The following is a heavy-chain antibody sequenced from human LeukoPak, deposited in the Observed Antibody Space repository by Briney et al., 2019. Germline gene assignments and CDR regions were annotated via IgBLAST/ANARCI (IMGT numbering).Heavy chain of an antibody. CDR1: GYTFTGYY. CDR3: ARDRVWHMVREFDP. D-gene: IGHD3-10*01. J-gene: IGHJ5*02. CDR2: INPNSGGT. V-gene: IGHV1-2*02. Sequence: ASVTVSFKASGYTFTGYYMHWVRQAPGQGLEWMGWINPNSGGTNYAQKFQGRVTMTRDTSISTAYMELSRLRSDDTAVYYCARDRVWHMVREFDPWGQGTLVTVSS.